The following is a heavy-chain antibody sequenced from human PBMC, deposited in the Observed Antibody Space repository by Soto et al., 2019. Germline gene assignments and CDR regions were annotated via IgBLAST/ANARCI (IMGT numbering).Heavy chain of an antibody. Sequence: HPGGSLRLSCAASGFTFSSYEMNWVRQAPGKGLEWVSYISSSGSTIYYADSVKGRFTISRDNAKNSLYLQMNSLRAEDTAVYYCAREYVEMATIGFDYWGQGTLVTVSS. CDR3: AREYVEMATIGFDY. V-gene: IGHV3-48*03. J-gene: IGHJ4*02. D-gene: IGHD5-12*01. CDR1: GFTFSSYE. CDR2: ISSSGSTI.